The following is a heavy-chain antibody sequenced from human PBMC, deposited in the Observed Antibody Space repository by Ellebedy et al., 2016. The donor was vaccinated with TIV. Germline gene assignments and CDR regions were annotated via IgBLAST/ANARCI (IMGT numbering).Heavy chain of an antibody. D-gene: IGHD1-1*01. CDR2: IKEDRTDK. J-gene: IGHJ4*02. V-gene: IGHV3-7*01. CDR1: GFTFSSYW. Sequence: GESLKISXAASGFTFSSYWMIWVRQAPGKGLGWVANIKEDRTDKNYVESVRGRFTISRDNAKNSLYLQMNNLSAEDTAVYYCAKDRGWNLVDYWGQGTLVTVST. CDR3: AKDRGWNLVDY.